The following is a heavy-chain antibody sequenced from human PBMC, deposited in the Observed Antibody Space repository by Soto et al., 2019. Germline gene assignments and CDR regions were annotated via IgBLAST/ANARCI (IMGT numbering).Heavy chain of an antibody. CDR1: GYTFTSYA. J-gene: IGHJ6*02. CDR2: INAGNGNT. V-gene: IGHV1-3*01. D-gene: IGHD6-13*01. Sequence: ASVKVSCKASGYTFTSYAMHWVRQAPGQRLEWMGWINAGNGNTKYSQKFQGRVTITRDTSASTAYMELSSLRSEDTAVYYCARGSMDTGGYYYYGMDVWGQGTTVTVSS. CDR3: ARGSMDTGGYYYYGMDV.